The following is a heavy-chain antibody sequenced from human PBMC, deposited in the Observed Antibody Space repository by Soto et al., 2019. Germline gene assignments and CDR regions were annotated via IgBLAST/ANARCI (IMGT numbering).Heavy chain of an antibody. V-gene: IGHV1-46*01. J-gene: IGHJ4*02. CDR2: INPASGST. D-gene: IGHD6-13*01. Sequence: QVQLVQSGAEVKKPGASVKLSCRTSGYTFTHYYIHWVRQAPGQGLEWLAIINPASGSTNYAQDFQGSVTLTMDASTTTVYMELRGLRAEDTAIFYCARDLAAGDHWGQGALGTVSS. CDR1: GYTFTHYY. CDR3: ARDLAAGDH.